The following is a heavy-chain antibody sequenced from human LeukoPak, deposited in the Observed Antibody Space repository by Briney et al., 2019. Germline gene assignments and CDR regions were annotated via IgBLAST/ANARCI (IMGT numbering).Heavy chain of an antibody. J-gene: IGHJ4*02. D-gene: IGHD6-13*01. Sequence: GGSLRLSCAASGFTFDDYAMHWVRQAPGKGLEWVSLISGDGGSTYYADSVKGRFTISRDNSKNSLYLQMNSLRTEDTALYYCAKESGYSSSWTPFGYWGQGTLVTVSS. V-gene: IGHV3-43*02. CDR3: AKESGYSSSWTPFGY. CDR2: ISGDGGST. CDR1: GFTFDDYA.